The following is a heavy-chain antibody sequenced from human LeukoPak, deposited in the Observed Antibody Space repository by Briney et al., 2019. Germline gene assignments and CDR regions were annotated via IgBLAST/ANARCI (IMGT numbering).Heavy chain of an antibody. V-gene: IGHV4-31*03. CDR3: ARMGVVGATGYYFDY. CDR1: GGSISSGNYY. J-gene: IGHJ4*02. Sequence: PSETLSLTCTVSGGSISSGNYYWNWIRQHPGEGLGWIGYIYYSGSTYYNPSLKSRVTISVDTSKNQFSLRLSSVTAADTAVYYCARMGVVGATGYYFDYWGQGTLVTVSS. CDR2: IYYSGST. D-gene: IGHD1-26*01.